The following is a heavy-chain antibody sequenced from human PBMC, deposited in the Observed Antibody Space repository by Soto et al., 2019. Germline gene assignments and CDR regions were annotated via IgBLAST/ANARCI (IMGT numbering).Heavy chain of an antibody. Sequence: ASVKVSCKASGYTFTGYYMHWVRQAPRQGLEWMEWINPNSGGTNYAQKFQGWVTMTRDTSISTAYMELSRLRSDDTAVYYCARSRVPAAQQVYYYYGMDVWGQGTTVTVSS. CDR1: GYTFTGYY. CDR3: ARSRVPAAQQVYYYYGMDV. D-gene: IGHD2-2*01. CDR2: INPNSGGT. V-gene: IGHV1-2*04. J-gene: IGHJ6*02.